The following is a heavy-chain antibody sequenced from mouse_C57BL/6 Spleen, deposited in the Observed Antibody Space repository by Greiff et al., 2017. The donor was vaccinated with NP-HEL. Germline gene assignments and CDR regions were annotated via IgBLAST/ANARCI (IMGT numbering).Heavy chain of an antibody. CDR1: GYAFSSSW. D-gene: IGHD2-5*01. CDR2: IYPGDGDT. Sequence: QVQLKESGPELVKPGASVKISCKASGYAFSSSWMNWVKQRPGKGLEWIGRIYPGDGDTNYNGKFKGKATLTADKSSSTAYMQLSSLTSEDSAVYFCARTSNYAYFDYWGQGTTLTVSS. CDR3: ARTSNYAYFDY. J-gene: IGHJ2*01. V-gene: IGHV1-82*01.